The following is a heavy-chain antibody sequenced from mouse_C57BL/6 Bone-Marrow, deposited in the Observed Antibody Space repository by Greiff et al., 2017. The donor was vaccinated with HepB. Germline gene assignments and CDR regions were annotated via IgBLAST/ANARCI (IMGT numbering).Heavy chain of an antibody. CDR3: ARWEVIDGYTTYFYV. CDR2: ILPGSGST. CDR1: GYKFTGYW. V-gene: IGHV1-9*01. J-gene: IGHJ1*03. D-gene: IGHD2-3*01. Sequence: QVQLQQSGAELMKPGASVKLSCKATGYKFTGYWIEWVKQRPGHGLEWIGEILPGSGSTNYNEKFKGKATFTADTSSNTAYMQLSSLTTEDAAIYYCARWEVIDGYTTYFYVWGTGATVTVSS.